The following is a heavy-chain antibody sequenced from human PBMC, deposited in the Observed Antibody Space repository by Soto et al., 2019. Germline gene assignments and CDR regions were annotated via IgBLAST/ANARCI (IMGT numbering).Heavy chain of an antibody. V-gene: IGHV1-8*01. D-gene: IGHD2-2*02. J-gene: IGHJ5*02. CDR3: ARVPPIVPAAINRFDP. CDR2: MNPNSGNT. CDR1: GCTFTSYD. Sequence: GASVKVSCKASGCTFTSYDINWVRQATGQGLEWMGWMNPNSGNTGYAQKFQGRVTMTRNTSISTAYMELSSLRSEDTAVYYCARVPPIVPAAINRFDPWGQGTQVTVSS.